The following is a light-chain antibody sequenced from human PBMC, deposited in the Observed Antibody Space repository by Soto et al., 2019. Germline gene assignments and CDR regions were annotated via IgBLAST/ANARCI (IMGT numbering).Light chain of an antibody. CDR1: SSDVGAYNY. V-gene: IGLV2-8*01. CDR3: SSNVGTNKML. Sequence: QSVLTQPPSASGSPGQSVTISCTGTSSDVGAYNYVSWYQQHPGKAPRLMIYEVTKRPSGVPDRFSGSKSGNTASLSVSGLQSEDEADYYCSSNVGTNKMLFGGGTKLTVL. J-gene: IGLJ2*01. CDR2: EVT.